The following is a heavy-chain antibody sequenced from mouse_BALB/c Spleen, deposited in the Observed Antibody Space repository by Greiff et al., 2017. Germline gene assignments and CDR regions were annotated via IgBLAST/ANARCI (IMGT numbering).Heavy chain of an antibody. CDR1: GYAFSSYW. CDR3: ARKNYHAMDY. J-gene: IGHJ4*01. Sequence: VKLQESGAELVRPGSSVKISCKASGYAFSSYWMNWVKQRPGQGLEWIGQIYPGDGDTNYNGKFKGKATLTADKSSSTAYMQLSSLTSEDSAVYFCARKNYHAMDYWGQGTSVTVSS. D-gene: IGHD1-1*02. CDR2: IYPGDGDT. V-gene: IGHV1-80*01.